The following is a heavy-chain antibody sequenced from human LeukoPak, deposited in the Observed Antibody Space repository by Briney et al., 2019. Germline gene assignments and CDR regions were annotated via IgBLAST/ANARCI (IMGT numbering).Heavy chain of an antibody. CDR2: IYSGGST. CDR3: ARKTAADEVYFDY. D-gene: IGHD6-25*01. CDR1: GFTVSSNY. Sequence: GGSLRLSCAASGFTVSSNYMSWVRQAPGKGLEWVSVIYSGGSTFYADSVKGRFTISRDNSKNTLYLQMNSLRAEDTAVYYCARKTAADEVYFDYWGQGTLVTASS. J-gene: IGHJ4*02. V-gene: IGHV3-66*01.